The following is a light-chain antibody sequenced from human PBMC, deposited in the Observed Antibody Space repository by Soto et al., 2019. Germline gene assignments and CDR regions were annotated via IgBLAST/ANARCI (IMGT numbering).Light chain of an antibody. CDR3: QHSNT. CDR1: QSISSY. CDR2: AAS. Sequence: DIQMTQSPSSLSASVGDRVTITCRASQSISSYLNWYQQKPGQAPKLLIYAASSLQSGVPSRFSGSGSGTDFTLTISSLQPEDFATYYCQHSNTFGQGTKVEIK. J-gene: IGKJ1*01. V-gene: IGKV1-39*01.